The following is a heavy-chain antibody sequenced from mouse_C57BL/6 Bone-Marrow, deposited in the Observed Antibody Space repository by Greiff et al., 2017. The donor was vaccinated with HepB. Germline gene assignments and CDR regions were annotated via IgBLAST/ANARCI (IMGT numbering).Heavy chain of an antibody. CDR3: ASGGLRRGYAVDY. Sequence: QVQLQQSGAELVRPGTSVKMSCKASGYTFTNYWIGWAKQRPGHGLEWIGDIYPGGGYTNYNEKFKGKATLTADKSSSTAYMQFSSLTSEDSAIYYCASGGLRRGYAVDYWGQGTSVTVSS. J-gene: IGHJ4*01. CDR2: IYPGGGYT. D-gene: IGHD2-4*01. CDR1: GYTFTNYW. V-gene: IGHV1-63*01.